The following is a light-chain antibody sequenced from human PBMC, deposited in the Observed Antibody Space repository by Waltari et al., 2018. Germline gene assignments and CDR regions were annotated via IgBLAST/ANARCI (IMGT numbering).Light chain of an antibody. Sequence: EIVMTQSPATLSVSPGERATLSCRASQSVSSNLACYQQKPGQALRLLIYGASTRATGIPGRFGGSGSGTEFTLTISRLQSEDFAVYYCQQYSNWPYTFGQGTKLEIK. CDR2: GAS. V-gene: IGKV3-15*01. CDR1: QSVSSN. J-gene: IGKJ2*01. CDR3: QQYSNWPYT.